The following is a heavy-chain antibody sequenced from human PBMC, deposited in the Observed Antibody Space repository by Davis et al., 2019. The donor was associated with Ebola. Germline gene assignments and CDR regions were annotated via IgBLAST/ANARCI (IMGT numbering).Heavy chain of an antibody. CDR3: ARAHFGRSSFDY. V-gene: IGHV3-13*01. D-gene: IGHD6-6*01. CDR1: GFTFSSYD. J-gene: IGHJ4*02. CDR2: IGTAGDT. Sequence: GESLKISCAASGFTFSSYDMHWVRQVTGKGLEWVSAIGTAGDTYYPGSVKGRFTISRENAKNSLYLKMNSLRAGDTAVYYCARAHFGRSSFDYWGQGTLVTVSS.